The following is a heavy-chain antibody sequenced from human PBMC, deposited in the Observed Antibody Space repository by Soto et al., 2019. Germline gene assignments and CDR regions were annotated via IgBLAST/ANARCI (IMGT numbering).Heavy chain of an antibody. CDR1: GITFNNYA. CDR3: AKDYPPIASAGFFDY. D-gene: IGHD6-13*01. CDR2: ISASDGST. V-gene: IGHV3-23*01. J-gene: IGHJ4*02. Sequence: EVQLLESGGGLVQPGGSLRLSCAASGITFNNYAMSWVRQAPGKGLQWVSGISASDGSTYYADSVKGRFTISRDNSKNTLYLHMNSLRAEDTAVYYCAKDYPPIASAGFFDYWGQGTLVTVSS.